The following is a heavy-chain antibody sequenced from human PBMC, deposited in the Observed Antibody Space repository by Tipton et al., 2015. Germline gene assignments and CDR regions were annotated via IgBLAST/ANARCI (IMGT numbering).Heavy chain of an antibody. J-gene: IGHJ4*02. CDR3: ARQRGGGNGLDY. D-gene: IGHD4-23*01. CDR1: GASITSGDFH. V-gene: IGHV4-61*02. Sequence: TLSLTCAVSGASITSGDFHWSWIRQPAGKGLEVIGRIWTKGETHYDPSLKSRFTILLDKSKNQFSLALRLVTAADTAMYYCARQRGGGNGLDYWGQGTLVTVSS. CDR2: IWTKGET.